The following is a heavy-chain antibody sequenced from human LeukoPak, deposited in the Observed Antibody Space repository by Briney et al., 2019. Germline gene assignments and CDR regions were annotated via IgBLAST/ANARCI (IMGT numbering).Heavy chain of an antibody. CDR1: GGSISSGDYY. CDR3: ARVKYSSGSTSSWFDP. D-gene: IGHD3-10*01. V-gene: IGHV4-30-4*01. Sequence: SETLSLTCTVSGGSISSGDYYWSWIRQPPGKALEWIGYIYYSGSTYYNPSLKSRVTISIDTSKNQFSLKLSSVTAADTAVYYCARVKYSSGSTSSWFDPWGQGTPVAVSS. CDR2: IYYSGST. J-gene: IGHJ5*02.